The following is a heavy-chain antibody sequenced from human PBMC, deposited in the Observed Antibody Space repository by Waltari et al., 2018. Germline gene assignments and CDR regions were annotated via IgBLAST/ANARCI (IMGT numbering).Heavy chain of an antibody. V-gene: IGHV4-31*02. CDR2: IYYSGNT. CDR3: ARVYSSGWYGAFDI. Sequence: SWIRQHPGKGLEWIGYIYYSGNTYYNPSLKSRVTISVDTSKNQFSLKLSSVTAADTAVYYCARVYSSGWYGAFDIWGQGTMVTVSS. J-gene: IGHJ3*02. D-gene: IGHD6-19*01.